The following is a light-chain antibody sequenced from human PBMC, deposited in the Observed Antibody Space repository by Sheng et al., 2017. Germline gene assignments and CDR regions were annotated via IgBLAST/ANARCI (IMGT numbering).Light chain of an antibody. CDR2: GAS. CDR3: QQSYTIPYT. V-gene: IGKV3-11*01. Sequence: EIVLTQSPATLSLSPGERATLSCRASQSVSSYLAWYQQKPGQAPRLLIYGASSRATGIPDRFSGSGSGTDFTLTISSLXPEDFATYSCQQSYTIPYTFGQGTKLEIK. J-gene: IGKJ2*01. CDR1: QSVSSY.